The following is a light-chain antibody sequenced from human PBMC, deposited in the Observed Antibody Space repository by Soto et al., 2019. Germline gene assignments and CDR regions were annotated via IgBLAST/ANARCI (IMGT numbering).Light chain of an antibody. CDR2: GVT. CDR1: SADIGFYDY. V-gene: IGLV2-14*01. J-gene: IGLJ1*01. CDR3: QSYDSSLSGYV. Sequence: QSALTQPASVSGSPGQSITISCTGTSADIGFYDYVSWYQQYPGKAPNLLIYGVTYRPSGISYRFSGSKSGSTASLTISGLRDEDDADYYCQSYDSSLSGYVFGTGTKVTVL.